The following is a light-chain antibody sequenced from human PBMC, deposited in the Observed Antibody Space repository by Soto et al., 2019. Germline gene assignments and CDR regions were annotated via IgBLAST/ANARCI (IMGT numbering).Light chain of an antibody. CDR2: EVN. V-gene: IGLV2-8*01. Sequence: QSALTQPPSASGSPGQSVAISCTGTSSDVGGYNYVSWYQQHPGKAPKLMIYEVNKRPSGVPDRFSGSKSGNTASLTVSGLQAEDEADYYCISYAGSRNVFGTGTKLTVL. CDR1: SSDVGGYNY. J-gene: IGLJ1*01. CDR3: ISYAGSRNV.